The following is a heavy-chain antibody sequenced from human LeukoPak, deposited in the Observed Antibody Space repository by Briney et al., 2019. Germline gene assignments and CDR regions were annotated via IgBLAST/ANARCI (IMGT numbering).Heavy chain of an antibody. CDR1: GFTFSSYA. CDR3: AKDPSYGDYDY. J-gene: IGHJ4*02. Sequence: GGSLRLSCAASGFTFSSYAMGWVRQAPGKGLEWVSAISGSGGSTYYADSVKGRFTISRDNSKNTLYLQMSSLRAEDTAVYYCAKDPSYGDYDYWGQGTLVTVSS. V-gene: IGHV3-23*01. CDR2: ISGSGGST. D-gene: IGHD4-17*01.